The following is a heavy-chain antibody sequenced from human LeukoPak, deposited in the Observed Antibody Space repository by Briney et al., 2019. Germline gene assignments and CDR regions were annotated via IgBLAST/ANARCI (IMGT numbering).Heavy chain of an antibody. CDR3: ARVGGEDIVVVPAANFDY. CDR2: INPNSGGT. CDR1: GYTFTGYY. D-gene: IGHD2-2*01. V-gene: IGHV1-2*02. J-gene: IGHJ4*02. Sequence: ASVKVSRKASGYTFTGYYMHWVRQAPGQGLEWMGWINPNSGGTNYAQKFQGRVTMTRDTSISTAYMELSRLRSDDTAVYYCARVGGEDIVVVPAANFDYWGQGTLVTVSS.